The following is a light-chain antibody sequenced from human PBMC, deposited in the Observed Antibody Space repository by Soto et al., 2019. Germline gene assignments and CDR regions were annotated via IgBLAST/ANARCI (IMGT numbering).Light chain of an antibody. Sequence: EIVLTQSPGTLSVSPGERATLSCRASQSVSSSYLAWYQQKPGQAPRLLIYGASSRATGIPDRFSGSGSGTDFILTISRLEPEDFAVYYCQQYGSSPWTFGQGTKVEIK. V-gene: IGKV3-20*01. J-gene: IGKJ1*01. CDR3: QQYGSSPWT. CDR2: GAS. CDR1: QSVSSSY.